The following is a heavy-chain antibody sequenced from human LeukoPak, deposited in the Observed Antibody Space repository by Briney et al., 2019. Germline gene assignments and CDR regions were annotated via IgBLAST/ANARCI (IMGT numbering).Heavy chain of an antibody. CDR2: IDFSGSA. CDR1: GGSISSYY. D-gene: IGHD3-22*01. CDR3: ARELVYYDSSGYWDY. V-gene: IGHV4-59*01. Sequence: SETLSLTCTVSGGSISSYYWSWIRQRPGQGLEWIGDIDFSGSANYNPSLNSRVTISVDTSKNQFSLKLSSVTAADTAVYYCARELVYYDSSGYWDYWGQGTLVTVSS. J-gene: IGHJ4*02.